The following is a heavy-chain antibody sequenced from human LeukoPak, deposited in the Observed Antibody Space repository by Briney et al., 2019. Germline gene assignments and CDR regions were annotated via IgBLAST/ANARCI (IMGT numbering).Heavy chain of an antibody. CDR2: SDHSGST. CDR3: ARDGWRWLQTKAGAFDI. Sequence: SGTLSLTCAVSGGSISSINWWSWVRQPPGNGLELIGESDHSGSTNYNPSLKSRVTISVDKSKNQFSLKLSSVTAADTAVYYCARDGWRWLQTKAGAFDIWGQGTMVTVSS. J-gene: IGHJ3*02. V-gene: IGHV4-4*02. CDR1: GGSISSINW. D-gene: IGHD5-24*01.